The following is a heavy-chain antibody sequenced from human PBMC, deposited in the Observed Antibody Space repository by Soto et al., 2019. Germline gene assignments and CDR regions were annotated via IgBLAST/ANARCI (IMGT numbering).Heavy chain of an antibody. CDR1: GGTFSSYT. J-gene: IGHJ4*02. V-gene: IGHV1-69*13. Sequence: SVKVSCKASGGTFSSYTFSWVRQAPGQGLEWMGGIIPIFGTANYAQKFQGRVTITADESTSTAYMVLSGLRSDDTAVYYCARGMYNDILTGYYNEFDYWGQGTLVTVSS. D-gene: IGHD3-9*01. CDR3: ARGMYNDILTGYYNEFDY. CDR2: IIPIFGTA.